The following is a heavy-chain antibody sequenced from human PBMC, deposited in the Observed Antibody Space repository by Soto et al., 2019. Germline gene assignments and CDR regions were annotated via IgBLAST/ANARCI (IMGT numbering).Heavy chain of an antibody. Sequence: EVQLLESGGDLVQPGGSLRLSCVASGFTFSNYAMSWVRQAVGKGMEWVSTIGIGAETYYADSVKGRFIISRDDSKNTMYLQMNSLRADDAAVYYCAKGLGASFPFSRWSDPRGQGTQVTVSS. D-gene: IGHD3-16*01. J-gene: IGHJ5*02. CDR2: IGIGAET. V-gene: IGHV3-23*01. CDR1: GFTFSNYA. CDR3: AKGLGASFPFSRWSDP.